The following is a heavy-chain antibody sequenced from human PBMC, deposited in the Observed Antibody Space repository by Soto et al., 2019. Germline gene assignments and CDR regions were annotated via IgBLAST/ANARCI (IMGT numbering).Heavy chain of an antibody. CDR3: ATRGYSGYDSSGGMDV. CDR1: GYTFTSYD. J-gene: IGHJ6*02. CDR2: MNPNSGNT. D-gene: IGHD5-12*01. V-gene: IGHV1-8*01. Sequence: QVQLVQSGAEVKKPGASVKVSCKASGYTFTSYDINWVRQATGQGLEWMGWMNPNSGNTGYAQKFQGRVTMTRNTXIXXAYMELSSLRSEDTAVYYCATRGYSGYDSSGGMDVWGQGTTVTVSS.